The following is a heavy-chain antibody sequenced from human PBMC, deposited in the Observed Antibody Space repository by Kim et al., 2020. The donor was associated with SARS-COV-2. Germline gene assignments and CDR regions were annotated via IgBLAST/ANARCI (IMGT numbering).Heavy chain of an antibody. D-gene: IGHD6-13*01. J-gene: IGHJ6*02. V-gene: IGHV4-39*01. CDR3: ASGYSSRWRRYYGMDV. Sequence: YTPTLKSRVTISVDTSKNQFSLKLSSVTAADTAVYYCASGYSSRWRRYYGMDVWGQGTTVTVSS.